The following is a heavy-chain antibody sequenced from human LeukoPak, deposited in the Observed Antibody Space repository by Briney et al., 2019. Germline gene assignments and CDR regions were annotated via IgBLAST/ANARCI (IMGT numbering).Heavy chain of an antibody. J-gene: IGHJ5*02. D-gene: IGHD2-15*01. CDR1: GGSISSYY. Sequence: PSETLSLTCTVSGGSISSYYWSWIRQPPGKGLEWIGYIYYSGSTNYNPSLKSRVTISVDTSKNQFSLKLSSVTAADTAVYYCARFPPFCRGGSGSPNWFDPWGQGTLVTVSS. V-gene: IGHV4-59*08. CDR2: IYYSGST. CDR3: ARFPPFCRGGSGSPNWFDP.